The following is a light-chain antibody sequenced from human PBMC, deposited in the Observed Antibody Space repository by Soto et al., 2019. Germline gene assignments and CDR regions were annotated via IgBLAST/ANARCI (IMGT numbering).Light chain of an antibody. J-gene: IGKJ2*01. V-gene: IGKV1-39*01. Sequence: DIQMTQSPSPLSASVGDRVPITCRASQRISLYLNWYPQRPGQAPELLIYAASSLQSGVPPRVSGSGSGTDFPLTISKLQTEECETYYCQQTYSTPNRVGQGTKLDIK. CDR2: AAS. CDR3: QQTYSTPNR. CDR1: QRISLY.